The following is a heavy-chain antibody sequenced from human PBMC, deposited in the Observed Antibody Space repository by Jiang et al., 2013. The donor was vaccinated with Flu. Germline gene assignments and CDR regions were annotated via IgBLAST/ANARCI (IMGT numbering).Heavy chain of an antibody. J-gene: IGHJ5*02. Sequence: PGLVKPSETLSLTCSVSGDSIRSASSYYWVWIRQPPGKGLEWIGGIYYTGSTYYNPSLMSRVTISVDTSQNEISLKLRPVSAADTGTYYCARQYIKVRDGLQTAYFLGWIDPWGQGTLATVSS. D-gene: IGHD2/OR15-2a*01. CDR2: IYYTGST. CDR3: ARQYIKVRDGLQTAYFLGWIDP. V-gene: IGHV4-39*01. CDR1: GDSIRSASSYY.